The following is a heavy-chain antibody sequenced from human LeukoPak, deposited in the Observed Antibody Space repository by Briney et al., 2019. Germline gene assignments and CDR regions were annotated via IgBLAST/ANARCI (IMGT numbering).Heavy chain of an antibody. CDR1: GFTFNTHT. D-gene: IGHD3-16*01. CDR3: ARGGETASTGWAMIDY. V-gene: IGHV3-30-3*01. J-gene: IGHJ4*02. Sequence: GTPLGLSCAASGFTFNTHTMHWVRQAPGKGLEWGAVISNDGDTKFYADSVKGRFTISRDNSKNSLYLQVNRVRPEDTALFYCARGGETASTGWAMIDYWGQGSLVTVSS. CDR2: ISNDGDTK.